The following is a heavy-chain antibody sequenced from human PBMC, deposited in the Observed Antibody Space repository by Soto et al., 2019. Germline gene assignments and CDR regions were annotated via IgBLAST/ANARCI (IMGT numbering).Heavy chain of an antibody. CDR2: ARNKVNSYII. Sequence: EVQLVESGGGLVQPGGSLRLSCAASGFTFTDHYMDWVRQAPGKGLEWVGRARNKVNSYIIAYAASVKGRFIISRDDSKNSLYLQMNSLKTEDTAVYFCARLMGTSLDFWGQGTLVTVSS. D-gene: IGHD2-8*01. CDR1: GFTFTDHY. V-gene: IGHV3-72*01. J-gene: IGHJ4*02. CDR3: ARLMGTSLDF.